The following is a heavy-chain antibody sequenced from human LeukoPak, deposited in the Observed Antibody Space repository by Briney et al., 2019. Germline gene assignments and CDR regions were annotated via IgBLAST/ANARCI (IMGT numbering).Heavy chain of an antibody. CDR3: AKDSPRRITYYYGSGTDY. J-gene: IGHJ4*02. CDR1: GFTFDDYA. CDR2: ISWDGGST. V-gene: IGHV3-43D*03. D-gene: IGHD3-10*01. Sequence: GGSLRLSCAASGFTFDDYAMHWVRQAPGKGLEWVSLISWDGGSTYYADSVKGRFTISRDNSKNTLYLQMNSLRAEDTAVYYCAKDSPRRITYYYGSGTDYWGQGTLVTVSS.